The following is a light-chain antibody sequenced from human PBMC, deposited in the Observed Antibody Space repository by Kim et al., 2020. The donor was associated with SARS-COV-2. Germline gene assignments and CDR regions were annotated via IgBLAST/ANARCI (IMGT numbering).Light chain of an antibody. V-gene: IGLV3-1*01. Sequence: SVSHGKTASITCYGNQLGNKYAQWYQKKPGQSPVLDIYHNNRRRAGIPERFSGSSSGSTATLTISGTQAMDEADYYCQAWDGSIIFGGGTQLTVL. CDR2: HNN. J-gene: IGLJ2*01. CDR3: QAWDGSII. CDR1: QLGNKY.